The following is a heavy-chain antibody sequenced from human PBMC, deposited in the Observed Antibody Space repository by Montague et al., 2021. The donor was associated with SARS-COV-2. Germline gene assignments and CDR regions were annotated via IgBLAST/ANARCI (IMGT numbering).Heavy chain of an antibody. J-gene: IGHJ4*02. CDR1: GGSISSSSYY. CDR2: IYYSGST. CDR3: ARESGSGSYLVY. V-gene: IGHV4-39*01. D-gene: IGHD3-10*01. Sequence: SETLSLTCTVSGGSISSSSYYWGRIRQPPEKGLEWIGSIYYSGSTYYNPSLKSRVTLSVDTYQNQFSLKLSSATAADTSVYYCARESGSGSYLVYWGQGTLVTVSS.